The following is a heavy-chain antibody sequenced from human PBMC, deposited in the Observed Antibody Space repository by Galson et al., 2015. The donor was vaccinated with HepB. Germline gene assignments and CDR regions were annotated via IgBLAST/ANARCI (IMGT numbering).Heavy chain of an antibody. D-gene: IGHD1-1*01. CDR2: ISSNGGST. Sequence: SLRLSCAASGFTFSSYAMHWVRQAPGKGLEYVSAISSNGGSTYYANSVKGRFTISRDNSKNTLYLQMGSLRAEDMAVYYCATGASGTASRAGNAFDIWGQGTMVAVSS. V-gene: IGHV3-64*01. CDR3: ATGASGTASRAGNAFDI. CDR1: GFTFSSYA. J-gene: IGHJ3*02.